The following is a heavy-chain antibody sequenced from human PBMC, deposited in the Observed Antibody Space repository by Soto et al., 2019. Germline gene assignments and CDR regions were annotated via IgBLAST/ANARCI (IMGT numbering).Heavy chain of an antibody. V-gene: IGHV1-3*01. CDR2: INAGNGNT. J-gene: IGHJ4*02. CDR1: GYTFTSYA. CDR3: ARGVGLYSNYDY. Sequence: ASVKVSCKASGYTFTSYAMHWLRQAPGQRLEWMGWINAGNGNTKYSQKFQGRVTITRDTSASTAYMELSSLRSEDTAVYYCARGVGLYSNYDYWGQGTLVTVSS. D-gene: IGHD2-2*02.